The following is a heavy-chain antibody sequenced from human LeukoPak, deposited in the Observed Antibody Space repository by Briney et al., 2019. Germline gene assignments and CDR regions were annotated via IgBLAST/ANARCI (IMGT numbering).Heavy chain of an antibody. Sequence: PGGSLRLSCAASGFIFSNYGMSWVRQAPGKGLEWVSYINSGSSTIYYADSVKGRFTISRDNAKNSLYLQMNSLRAEDTAVYYCARVRAVAGLDYWGQGTLVTVSS. CDR1: GFIFSNYG. J-gene: IGHJ4*02. CDR2: INSGSSTI. V-gene: IGHV3-48*04. D-gene: IGHD6-19*01. CDR3: ARVRAVAGLDY.